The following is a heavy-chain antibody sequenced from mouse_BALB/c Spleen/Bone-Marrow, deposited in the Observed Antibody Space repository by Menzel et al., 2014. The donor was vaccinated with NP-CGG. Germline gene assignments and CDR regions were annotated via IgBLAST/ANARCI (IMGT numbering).Heavy chain of an antibody. CDR2: ISSGSSPI. V-gene: IGHV5-17*02. J-gene: IGHJ2*01. D-gene: IGHD4-1*01. CDR3: TRGGNWEDFDY. Sequence: EVQVVESGGGLVRPGGSRKLSCAASGFTFSSFGMHWVRQAPEKGLEWVAYISSGSSPIFYADTVKGRFTISRDNPKNTLFLQMTSLRSEDTAMYYCTRGGNWEDFDYWGQGTTLTVSS. CDR1: GFTFSSFG.